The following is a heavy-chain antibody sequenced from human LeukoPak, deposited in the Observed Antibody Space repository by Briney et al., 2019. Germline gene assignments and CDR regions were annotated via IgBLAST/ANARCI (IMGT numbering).Heavy chain of an antibody. V-gene: IGHV3-23*01. CDR3: AKRKMVRGVALYYYYMDV. Sequence: PGGSLRLSCAASGFTFSSYAMSRVRQAPGKGFEWVSAISGSGGSTYYADSVKGRFTISRDNSKNTLYLQMNSLRAEDTAVYYCAKRKMVRGVALYYYYMDVWGQGTMVTVSS. D-gene: IGHD3-10*01. J-gene: IGHJ6*03. CDR1: GFTFSSYA. CDR2: ISGSGGST.